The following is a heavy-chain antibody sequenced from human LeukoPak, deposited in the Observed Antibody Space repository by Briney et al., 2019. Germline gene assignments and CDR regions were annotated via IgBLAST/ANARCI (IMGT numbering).Heavy chain of an antibody. J-gene: IGHJ4*02. Sequence: PGGSLRLSYAAYGFTFSSYAMSWVRQAPGKGLEWVTAISGSDSTYYADSVKGRFTISRDNSKNTLYLQMNSLRAEDTAIYYCAKGVRFLDWWILDYWGQGSLVTVSS. D-gene: IGHD3-9*01. CDR2: ISGSDST. V-gene: IGHV3-23*01. CDR1: GFTFSSYA. CDR3: AKGVRFLDWWILDY.